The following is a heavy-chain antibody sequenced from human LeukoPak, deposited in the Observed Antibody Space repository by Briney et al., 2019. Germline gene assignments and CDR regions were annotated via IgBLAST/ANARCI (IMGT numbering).Heavy chain of an antibody. CDR2: ISGSSAAI. Sequence: GGSLRLSCAASGFTFSSYAMSWVRQAPGKGLEWVSYISGSSAAIYYADSVRGRFTISRDNARNSLYLQMNSLRAEDTAVYYCSRSRTYYYDTNWFDPRGQGTLVTVSS. J-gene: IGHJ5*02. CDR1: GFTFSSYA. CDR3: SRSRTYYYDTNWFDP. D-gene: IGHD3-22*01. V-gene: IGHV3-48*01.